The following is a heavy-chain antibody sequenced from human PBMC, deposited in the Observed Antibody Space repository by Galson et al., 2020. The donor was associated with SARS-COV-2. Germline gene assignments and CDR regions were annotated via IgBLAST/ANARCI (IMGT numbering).Heavy chain of an antibody. CDR2: ISGSGDNT. CDR1: GFTFSSYA. Sequence: GGSLRLSCAAFGFTFSSYAMGWVRQAPGQGLEWVSTISGSGDNTFYADSVRGRFTISRDNSKNTLYLQMNSLRAEDTAIYYCAKDRWCSNCYDAFDIWGQGTMLTVSS. J-gene: IGHJ3*02. D-gene: IGHD6-13*01. CDR3: AKDRWCSNCYDAFDI. V-gene: IGHV3-23*01.